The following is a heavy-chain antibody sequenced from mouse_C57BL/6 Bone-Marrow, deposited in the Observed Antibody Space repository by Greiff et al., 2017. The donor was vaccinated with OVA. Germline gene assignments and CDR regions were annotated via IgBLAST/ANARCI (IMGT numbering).Heavy chain of an antibody. CDR1: GYTFTDYE. D-gene: IGHD4-1*01. CDR2: IDPESGGT. J-gene: IGHJ2*01. V-gene: IGHV1-15*01. CDR3: TRCHWGFDY. Sequence: QVQLQQSGAELVRPGASVTLSCKASGYTFTDYEMHWVKQTPVHGLEWIGDIDPESGGTGYNHKFNTKTILTADKSSTTSYIKLRSLTSDDSALYYCTRCHWGFDYWGQGTTLTVSS.